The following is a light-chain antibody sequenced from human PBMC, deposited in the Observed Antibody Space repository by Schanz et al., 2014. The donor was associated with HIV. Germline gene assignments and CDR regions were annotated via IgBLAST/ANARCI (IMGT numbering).Light chain of an antibody. J-gene: IGLJ7*01. CDR1: SSDVGGYNY. V-gene: IGLV2-14*01. CDR3: SSYANTDTVL. CDR2: DVS. Sequence: QSALTQPASVSGSPGQSITISCTGTSSDVGGYNYVSWYQQHPGKAPKLMIYDVSYRPSGVSNRFSGSKSGNTASLTISGLQAEDEADYFCSSYANTDTVLFGGGTQLTVL.